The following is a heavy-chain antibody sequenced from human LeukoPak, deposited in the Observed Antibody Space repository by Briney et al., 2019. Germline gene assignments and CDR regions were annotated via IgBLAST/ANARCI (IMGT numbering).Heavy chain of an antibody. CDR2: IYHTGPT. Sequence: SENLSLTCTVSGGSMTNNTFYWGWIRQPPGKGLEWIGSIYHTGPTYYNPSLKSRVTISVDTSKNQFSLKLSSVTAADTAVYYCARVLIWFGQLQNWFDPWGPGTLVTVSS. D-gene: IGHD3-10*01. V-gene: IGHV4-39*07. J-gene: IGHJ5*02. CDR1: GGSMTNNTFY. CDR3: ARVLIWFGQLQNWFDP.